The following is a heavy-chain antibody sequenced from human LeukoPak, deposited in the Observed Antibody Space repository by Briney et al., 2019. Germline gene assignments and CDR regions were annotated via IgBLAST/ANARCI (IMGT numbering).Heavy chain of an antibody. J-gene: IGHJ4*02. CDR2: ISGSGGSS. V-gene: IGHV3-23*01. CDR3: AKPLRDAGSFNYPYFDF. Sequence: PGGSLRLSCAAAGFTFTNYAMNWVRQAPGKGLEWVSAISGSGGSSSYADSVRGRFTISRDNSNNMLYLQMNSLRAEDTAVYYCAKPLRDAGSFNYPYFDFWAREPWSPSP. D-gene: IGHD5-24*01. CDR1: GFTFTNYA.